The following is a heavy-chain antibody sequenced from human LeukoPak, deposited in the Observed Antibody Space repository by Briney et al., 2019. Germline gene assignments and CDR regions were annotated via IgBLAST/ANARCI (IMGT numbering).Heavy chain of an antibody. CDR3: AKDIGYYDILTGYSEAFDI. J-gene: IGHJ3*02. D-gene: IGHD3-9*01. Sequence: PGGSLRLSCAASGLTFDDYAMHWVRQAPGKGLEWVSGISWNSGSIGYADSVKGRFTISRDNAKNSLYLQMNSLRAEDTALYYCAKDIGYYDILTGYSEAFDIWGQGTMVTVSS. CDR2: ISWNSGSI. CDR1: GLTFDDYA. V-gene: IGHV3-9*01.